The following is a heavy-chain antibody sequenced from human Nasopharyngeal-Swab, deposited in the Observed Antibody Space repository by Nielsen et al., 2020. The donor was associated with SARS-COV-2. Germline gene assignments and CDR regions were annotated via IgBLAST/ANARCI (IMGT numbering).Heavy chain of an antibody. J-gene: IGHJ4*02. CDR3: ARADEKTIFGVVTPDY. CDR1: GFTFSSYS. D-gene: IGHD3-3*01. Sequence: GESLKISCAASGFTFSSYSMNWVRQAPGKGLEWVSSISSSSSYIYYADSVKGRFTISRDNAKNSLYLQMNSLRAEDTAVYYCARADEKTIFGVVTPDYWGQGTPVTVSS. CDR2: ISSSSSYI. V-gene: IGHV3-21*01.